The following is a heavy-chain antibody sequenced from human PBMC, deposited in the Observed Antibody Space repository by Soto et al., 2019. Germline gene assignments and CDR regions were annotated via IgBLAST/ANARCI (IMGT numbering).Heavy chain of an antibody. D-gene: IGHD2-15*01. CDR2: INHSGST. V-gene: IGHV4-34*01. CDR3: ARGLRVARSPENWFDP. Sequence: QVQLQQWGAGLLKPSETLSLTCAVYGGSFSGYYWSWIRQPPGKGLEWIGEINHSGSTNYNPSLKSRVTISVDTSKNQFSLKLSSVTAADTAVYYCARGLRVARSPENWFDPWGQGTLVTVSS. J-gene: IGHJ5*02. CDR1: GGSFSGYY.